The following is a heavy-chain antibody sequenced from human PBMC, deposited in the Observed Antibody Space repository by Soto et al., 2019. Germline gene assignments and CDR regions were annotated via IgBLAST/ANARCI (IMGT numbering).Heavy chain of an antibody. V-gene: IGHV1-8*01. CDR1: GYTFTSYD. J-gene: IGHJ4*02. D-gene: IGHD3-10*01. CDR3: ARGVLMVRGVIIYYFDY. CDR2: MNPNSGNT. Sequence: ASVKVSCKASGYTFTSYDINWVRQATGQGLEWMGWMNPNSGNTGYAQKFQGRVTMTRNTSISTAYMELSSLRSEDTAVYYCARGVLMVRGVIIYYFDYWGQGTLVTVSS.